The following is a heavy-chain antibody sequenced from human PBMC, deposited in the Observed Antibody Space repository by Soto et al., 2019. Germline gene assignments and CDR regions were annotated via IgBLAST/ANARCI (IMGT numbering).Heavy chain of an antibody. Sequence: VASVKVSCKASGYTFTSYYMHWVRQAPGQGLEWMGIINPSGGSTSYAQKFQGRVTMTRDTSTSTVYMELSSLRSEDTAVYYCAREGYREEPGAPEYYFDYWGQGTLVTVSS. CDR2: INPSGGST. CDR3: AREGYREEPGAPEYYFDY. V-gene: IGHV1-46*03. CDR1: GYTFTSYY. D-gene: IGHD6-13*01. J-gene: IGHJ4*02.